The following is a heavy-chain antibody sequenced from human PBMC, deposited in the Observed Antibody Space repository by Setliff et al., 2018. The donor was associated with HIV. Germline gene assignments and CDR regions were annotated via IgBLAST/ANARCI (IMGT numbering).Heavy chain of an antibody. Sequence: SETLSLTCTVSGGSISSYYWSWIRQPPGKGLEWIGFIYYSGSTNYNPSLKSRVTISVGTSKNQFSLKLSSVTAADTAVYYCARGKSYNFWSGYTISRVYFDYWGQGTLVTVSS. CDR2: IYYSGST. V-gene: IGHV4-59*01. D-gene: IGHD3-3*01. CDR1: GGSISSYY. CDR3: ARGKSYNFWSGYTISRVYFDY. J-gene: IGHJ4*02.